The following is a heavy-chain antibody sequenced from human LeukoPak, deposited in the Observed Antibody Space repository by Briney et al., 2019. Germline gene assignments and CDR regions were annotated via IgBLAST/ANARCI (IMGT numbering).Heavy chain of an antibody. V-gene: IGHV3-53*01. J-gene: IGHJ4*02. D-gene: IGHD1-7*01. CDR3: ARGGTIGLRTPYYFDS. Sequence: GGSLRLSCAASGVTASGNYMSWVRQAPGKGLEWVSAIYSSGNTYYADSVKGRFTISRDNSKNTLYLQMNSLRAEDTAVYYCARGGTIGLRTPYYFDSWGQGTLVAVSS. CDR1: GVTASGNY. CDR2: IYSSGNT.